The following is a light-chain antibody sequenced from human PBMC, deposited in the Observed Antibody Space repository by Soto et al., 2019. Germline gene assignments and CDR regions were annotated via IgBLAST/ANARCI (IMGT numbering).Light chain of an antibody. V-gene: IGKV1-9*01. CDR2: AAS. Sequence: DIQLTQSPSFLSASVGDRVTITCRASQGINIFLAWFQQKPGKAPNLLISAASTLQSGVPSRFSGSGSGTEFTLTISSLQPDDFATYYCQQYNSYWGTFGQGTKVDIK. CDR1: QGINIF. J-gene: IGKJ1*01. CDR3: QQYNSYWGT.